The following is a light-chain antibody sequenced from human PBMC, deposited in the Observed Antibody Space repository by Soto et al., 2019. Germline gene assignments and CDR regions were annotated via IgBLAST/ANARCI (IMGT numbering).Light chain of an antibody. CDR1: QSISTW. CDR2: KAS. Sequence: DIQMTQSPSTLSASVGDRVTISCRASQSISTWLAWYQQKPGKAPTLLIFKASSLESGVPSRFSGSGSGTEFTLNISSLQPDDFATYYCQQYDSYHTFGQGTKLEIK. CDR3: QQYDSYHT. J-gene: IGKJ2*01. V-gene: IGKV1-5*03.